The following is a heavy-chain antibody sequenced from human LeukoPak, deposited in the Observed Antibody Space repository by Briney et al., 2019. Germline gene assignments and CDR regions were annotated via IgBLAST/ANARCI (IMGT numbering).Heavy chain of an antibody. V-gene: IGHV4-59*01. CDR2: IYYSGRT. J-gene: IGHJ6*03. D-gene: IGHD6-13*01. Sequence: SETLSLTCTVSGGSISSYNWSCIRDPPGGGLEWIGYIYYSGRTNHNTPPKSRVPISLDTSKKQFSLKLKSATSAATAVYYFSRGPIWTAAAVRENYYYMDVWGKGTTVTVSS. CDR3: SRGPIWTAAAVRENYYYMDV. CDR1: GGSISSYN.